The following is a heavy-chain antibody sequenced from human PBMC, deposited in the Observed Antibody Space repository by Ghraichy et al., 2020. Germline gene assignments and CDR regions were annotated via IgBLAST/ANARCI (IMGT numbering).Heavy chain of an antibody. D-gene: IGHD3-22*01. J-gene: IGHJ4*02. V-gene: IGHV3-66*01. CDR1: GFTVSSNY. Sequence: GGSLRLSCAASGFTVSSNYMSWVRQAPGKGLEWVSVIYSGGSTYYADSVKGRFTISRDNSKNTLYLQMNSLRAEDTAVYYCARIFWYYYDSSGYPEDYWGQGTLVTVSS. CDR2: IYSGGST. CDR3: ARIFWYYYDSSGYPEDY.